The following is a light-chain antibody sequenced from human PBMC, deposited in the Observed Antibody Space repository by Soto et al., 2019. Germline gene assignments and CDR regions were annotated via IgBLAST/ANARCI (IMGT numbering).Light chain of an antibody. Sequence: QSLLTQPPSVSGSPGQSVTISCTGTSSDVDGYNYVAWYQQHPGKAPKVMIYDVSKRPSGVPDRFSGSKSGNTASLTISVLQAEDEADYYCCSNAGNLAVFATWTTDTV. V-gene: IGLV2-11*01. CDR3: CSNAGNLAV. CDR2: DVS. J-gene: IGLJ1*01. CDR1: SSDVDGYNY.